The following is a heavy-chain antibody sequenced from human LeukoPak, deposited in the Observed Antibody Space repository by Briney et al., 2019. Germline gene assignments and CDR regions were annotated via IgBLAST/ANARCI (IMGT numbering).Heavy chain of an antibody. D-gene: IGHD6-6*01. V-gene: IGHV3-21*01. Sequence: PGGSLRLSCADSGFTFSGYSMNWVRQAPGKGLEWVSSISSSSSYIYYADSVKGRFTIPRDNAKNSLYLQMNSLRAEDTAVYYCARPLGSSARSDYWGQGTLVTVSS. J-gene: IGHJ4*02. CDR1: GFTFSGYS. CDR3: ARPLGSSARSDY. CDR2: ISSSSSYI.